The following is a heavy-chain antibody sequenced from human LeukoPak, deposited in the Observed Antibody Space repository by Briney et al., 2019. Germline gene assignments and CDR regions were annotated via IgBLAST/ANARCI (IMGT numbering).Heavy chain of an antibody. CDR3: AGVIGSSSWYDDY. J-gene: IGHJ4*02. CDR2: ISSSGSTI. Sequence: PGGSLRLSCAASGFTFSSYEMNWVRQAPGKGLEWVSYISSSGSTIYYADSVKGRFTISRDNAKNSLYLQMNSLRAEDTAVYYCAGVIGSSSWYDDYWGQGTLVTVSS. V-gene: IGHV3-48*03. CDR1: GFTFSSYE. D-gene: IGHD6-13*01.